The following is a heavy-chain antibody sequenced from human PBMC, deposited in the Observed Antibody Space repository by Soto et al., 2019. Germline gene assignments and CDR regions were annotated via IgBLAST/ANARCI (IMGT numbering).Heavy chain of an antibody. CDR1: GFSFSSTW. J-gene: IGHJ4*02. CDR2: MNENGSTK. V-gene: IGHV3-7*01. CDR3: ARDAGFTGFDY. Sequence: GGSLRLSCAASGFSFSSTWMSWVRQAPGKGLEWVANMNENGSTKNYVAFVKGRSTNHRDNAKNSLYLQMNGLRAEDTAVYYCARDAGFTGFDYWGQGTLVTVSS. D-gene: IGHD3-9*01.